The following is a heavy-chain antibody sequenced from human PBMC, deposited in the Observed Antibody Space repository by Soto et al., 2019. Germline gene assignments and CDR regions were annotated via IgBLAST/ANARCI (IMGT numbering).Heavy chain of an antibody. CDR3: AKDSWAIFGVPAGEYYAMDV. Sequence: PGGSLNLSCVASGFTFENYAMSWVRQAPGKGLEWVSAISGSGGTTYYSDSVKGRFTISRDNSKNTVYLQMNDLRVEDAAEYFCAKDSWAIFGVPAGEYYAMDVWGQGTTVTVSS. J-gene: IGHJ6*02. CDR2: ISGSGGTT. V-gene: IGHV3-23*01. D-gene: IGHD3-3*01. CDR1: GFTFENYA.